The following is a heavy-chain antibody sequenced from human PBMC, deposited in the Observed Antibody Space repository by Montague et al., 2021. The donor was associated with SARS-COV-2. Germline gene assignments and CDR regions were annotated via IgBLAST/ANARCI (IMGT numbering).Heavy chain of an antibody. CDR2: INHSGST. CDR3: ARMRFFDWPPHYYMDV. V-gene: IGHV4-34*01. J-gene: IGHJ6*03. Sequence: SETLSLTCAVYGGSFSVYYWSWIRQPPGKGLEWIGEINHSGSTNYNPSLKSRVTISVDTSKNQVSLKLSSVTAADTAVYYCARMRFFDWPPHYYMDVWGKGPRSPSP. CDR1: GGSFSVYY. D-gene: IGHD3-9*01.